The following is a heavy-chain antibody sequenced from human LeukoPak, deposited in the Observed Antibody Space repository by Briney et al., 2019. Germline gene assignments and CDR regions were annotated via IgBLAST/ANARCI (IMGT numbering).Heavy chain of an antibody. CDR1: GFTFSSYG. CDR3: ARNGDRQWELLDY. J-gene: IGHJ4*02. Sequence: PGRSQSPSCAASGFTFSSYGMHWVRQAPGKGLEWVAVIWYDGSNKYYADSVKGRFTIYRDNSKNTLYLQMNSLRAEDTAVYYCARNGDRQWELLDYWGQGALVTVSS. D-gene: IGHD1-26*01. V-gene: IGHV3-33*01. CDR2: IWYDGSNK.